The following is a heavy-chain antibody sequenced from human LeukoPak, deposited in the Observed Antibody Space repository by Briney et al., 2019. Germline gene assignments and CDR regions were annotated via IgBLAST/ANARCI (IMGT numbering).Heavy chain of an antibody. D-gene: IGHD6-19*01. J-gene: IGHJ6*02. Sequence: PGGSLRLSCAASGFCFSYYSMHWVRQAPGKGLEWVSSITSGSNYMYYADSVKGRFTISRDNAKNSLYLQMNSLRAEDTAVYYCAKAVSGKETYYSGMDVWGQGTTVTVSS. V-gene: IGHV3-21*04. CDR3: AKAVSGKETYYSGMDV. CDR1: GFCFSYYS. CDR2: ITSGSNYM.